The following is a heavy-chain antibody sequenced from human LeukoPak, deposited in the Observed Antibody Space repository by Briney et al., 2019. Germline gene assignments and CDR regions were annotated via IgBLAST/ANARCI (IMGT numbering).Heavy chain of an antibody. V-gene: IGHV3-66*01. J-gene: IGHJ3*02. CDR3: ARDTENSTYGWGAFDI. D-gene: IGHD2/OR15-2a*01. CDR1: GFTVSRNN. Sequence: GGSLRLSCAASGFTVSRNNMNWVRQAPGKGLEWVSVIYSGGNTYYADSVKDRFTISRDKSKNTLYFQMSGLRTDDTAVYYCARDTENSTYGWGAFDIWAQGTMVTVSS. CDR2: IYSGGNT.